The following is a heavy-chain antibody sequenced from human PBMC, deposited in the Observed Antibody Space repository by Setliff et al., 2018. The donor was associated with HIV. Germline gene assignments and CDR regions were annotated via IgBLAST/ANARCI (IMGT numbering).Heavy chain of an antibody. J-gene: IGHJ4*02. D-gene: IGHD5-12*01. CDR1: DDSFSNYD. CDR2: ISSSGTT. Sequence: SETLSLTCVVSDDSFSNYDWTWIRQPPGKALQWIGYISSSGTTNYNPSLRSRVTISIETSNTHFSLWLSSVTAADTAVYYCVGGLRSRSQGHFDYWGQGTLVTVSS. V-gene: IGHV4-4*09. CDR3: VGGLRSRSQGHFDY.